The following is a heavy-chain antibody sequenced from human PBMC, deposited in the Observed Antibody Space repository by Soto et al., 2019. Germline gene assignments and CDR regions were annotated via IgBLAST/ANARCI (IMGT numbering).Heavy chain of an antibody. Sequence: LRLSFAAPGFTFSSYEMNWVRQAPGKGLEWVSYINSDGSTVYYTDSAKGRFTISRDNAKNSLYLQMNSLRAEDTAVYYCARDARTYSGSIRHLDYWGQGTLVTVSS. CDR3: ARDARTYSGSIRHLDY. CDR1: GFTFSSYE. J-gene: IGHJ4*02. D-gene: IGHD1-26*01. CDR2: INSDGSTV. V-gene: IGHV3-48*03.